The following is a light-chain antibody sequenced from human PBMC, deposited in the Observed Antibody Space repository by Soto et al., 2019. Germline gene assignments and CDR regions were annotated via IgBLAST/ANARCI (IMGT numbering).Light chain of an antibody. CDR1: QSVSSN. CDR2: GAS. Sequence: EIVMTQSPATLSVSPGERATLSCRASQSVSSNLAWYQQKPGQAPRLLIYGASSRATCIPVKFSGSGSGTEFTITISSLQAEDVGVYYCQQHDNWPPQTFGGGTKVDIK. CDR3: QQHDNWPPQT. J-gene: IGKJ4*01. V-gene: IGKV3-15*01.